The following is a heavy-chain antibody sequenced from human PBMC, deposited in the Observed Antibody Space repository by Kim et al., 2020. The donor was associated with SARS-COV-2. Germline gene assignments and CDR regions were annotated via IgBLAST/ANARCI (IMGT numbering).Heavy chain of an antibody. Sequence: STTDPDSVKGRFTISRDNAKNTLYLQMNGPRAEDTAVYYCARASEGSYAYWAPGTLVTVSS. CDR2: ST. CDR3: ARASEGSYAY. D-gene: IGHD5-18*01. V-gene: IGHV3-74*01. J-gene: IGHJ4*02.